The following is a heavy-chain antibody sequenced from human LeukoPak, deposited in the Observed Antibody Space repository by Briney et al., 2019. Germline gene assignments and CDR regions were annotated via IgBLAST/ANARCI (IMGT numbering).Heavy chain of an antibody. CDR3: AKECCSSSAFDY. D-gene: IGHD6-6*01. CDR1: GFTFSFYP. J-gene: IGHJ4*02. Sequence: GGSLRLSCTASGFTFSFYPMSWVRQAPGKGLEWVSAISADGVSTLYADSVRGRFTISRDNSKNTLYVQMNSLRAEDTAVYYCAKECCSSSAFDYWGQGTLVTVSP. CDR2: ISADGVST. V-gene: IGHV3-23*01.